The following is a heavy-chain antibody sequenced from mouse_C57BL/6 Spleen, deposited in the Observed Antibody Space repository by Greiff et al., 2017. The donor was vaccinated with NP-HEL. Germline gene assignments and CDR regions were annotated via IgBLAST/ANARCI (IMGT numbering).Heavy chain of an antibody. CDR3: ARLYSNYVDWFAY. J-gene: IGHJ3*01. CDR1: GYTFTSYW. V-gene: IGHV1-61*01. D-gene: IGHD2-5*01. Sequence: QVQLQQPGAELVRPGSSVKLSCKASGYTFTSYWMDWVKQRPGQGLEWIGNIYPSDSETHYNQKFKDKATLTVDTSSSTAYMQLSSLTSEDSAVYYCARLYSNYVDWFAYWGQGTLVTVSA. CDR2: IYPSDSET.